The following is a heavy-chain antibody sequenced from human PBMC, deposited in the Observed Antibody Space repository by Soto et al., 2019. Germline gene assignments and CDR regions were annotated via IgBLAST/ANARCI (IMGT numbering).Heavy chain of an antibody. D-gene: IGHD3-3*01. CDR3: ARDYDFWSGYYTGSLLYYYYMDV. V-gene: IGHV3-33*01. Sequence: PGGSLRLSCAASGFTFSSYGMHWVRQAPGKGLEWVAVIWYDGSNKYYADSVKGRFTISRDNSKNTLYLQMNSLRAEDTAVYYCARDYDFWSGYYTGSLLYYYYMDVWGKGTTVTVSS. J-gene: IGHJ6*03. CDR1: GFTFSSYG. CDR2: IWYDGSNK.